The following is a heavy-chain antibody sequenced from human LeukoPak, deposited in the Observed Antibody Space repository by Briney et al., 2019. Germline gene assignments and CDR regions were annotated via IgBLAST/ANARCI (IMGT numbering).Heavy chain of an antibody. CDR2: IYHSGST. Sequence: SETLSLTCTVSGGSISSYYWSWIRQPAGKGLEWIGRIYHSGSTNYNPSLKSRVTISVDKSKNQFSLKLSSVTAADTAVYYCARGDRGVIIEAFDIWGQGTMVTVSS. J-gene: IGHJ3*02. CDR1: GGSISSYY. CDR3: ARGDRGVIIEAFDI. D-gene: IGHD3-10*01. V-gene: IGHV4-4*07.